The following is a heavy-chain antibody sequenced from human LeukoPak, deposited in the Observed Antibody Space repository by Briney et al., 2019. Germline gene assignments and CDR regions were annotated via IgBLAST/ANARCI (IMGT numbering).Heavy chain of an antibody. D-gene: IGHD4-17*01. Sequence: GGSLRLSCAASGFTFSSYSMNWVRQTPGKGLEWVSSITRDSIYTFYADSVKGRFTISRDDAKNSLSLQMNSLRAEDTAVYYCARDPYNGYYGDDYYYYMDVWGKGTTVTISS. J-gene: IGHJ6*03. V-gene: IGHV3-21*01. CDR2: ITRDSIYT. CDR3: ARDPYNGYYGDDYYYYMDV. CDR1: GFTFSSYS.